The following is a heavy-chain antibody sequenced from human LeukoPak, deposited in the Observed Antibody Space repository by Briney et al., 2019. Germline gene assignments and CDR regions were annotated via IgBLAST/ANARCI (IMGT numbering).Heavy chain of an antibody. V-gene: IGHV3-15*01. D-gene: IGHD6-19*01. CDR1: GFTFSSYE. CDR2: VKRKSDGGTT. CDR3: TTVELWLGRALLF. J-gene: IGHJ4*02. Sequence: PGGSLRLSCAASGFTFSSYEMSWVRQAPGKGLEWVGRVKRKSDGGTTDYAAPVKGRFTISRDDSKNTLFLQMNSLNTEDTAVYYCTTVELWLGRALLFWGQGTLVTVSS.